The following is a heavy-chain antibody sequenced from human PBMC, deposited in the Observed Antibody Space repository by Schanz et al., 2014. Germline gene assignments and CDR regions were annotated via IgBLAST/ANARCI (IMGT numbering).Heavy chain of an antibody. Sequence: QVQLQESGPGLVKPSETLSLTCTVSGDSISGYYWNWIRQPPGKRLEWIGYIYYSGSTNYNPSLGGGVPIAEHTSKTQFPQKRRSATAADTAVYYCARRGAGGNFDYWGQGTLVTVSS. CDR1: GDSISGYY. D-gene: IGHD3-10*01. V-gene: IGHV4-59*08. J-gene: IGHJ4*02. CDR3: ARRGAGGNFDY. CDR2: IYYSGST.